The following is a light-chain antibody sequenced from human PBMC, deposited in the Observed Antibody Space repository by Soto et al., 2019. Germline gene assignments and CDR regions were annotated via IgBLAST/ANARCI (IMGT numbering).Light chain of an antibody. J-gene: IGKJ4*01. Sequence: DIQVTQSPSSLPASLGDRVTITCQASDDIITSLNWYQQKPGKAHKLLIHDAYILQTGVQSRFSGGGSGTDFTFTITSLQPEDIATYYCEQYDILPITFGGGTKVDIK. V-gene: IGKV1-33*01. CDR3: EQYDILPIT. CDR2: DAY. CDR1: DDIITS.